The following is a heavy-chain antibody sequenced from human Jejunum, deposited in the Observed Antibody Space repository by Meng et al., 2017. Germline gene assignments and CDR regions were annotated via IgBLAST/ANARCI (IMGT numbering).Heavy chain of an antibody. CDR3: GGRARDTRYYGDFD. CDR2: ICPYDSDT. J-gene: IGHJ4*02. Sequence: GESLKTSCKGSGDKFTTYWIGWARQMPGKGLEWMGIICPYDSDTQYSPTFQGQVTISADKSTNTAYLQWSSLQASDTAMYFCGGRARDTRYYGDFDWGQGTRVTVSS. V-gene: IGHV5-51*01. D-gene: IGHD2-21*01. CDR1: GDKFTTYW.